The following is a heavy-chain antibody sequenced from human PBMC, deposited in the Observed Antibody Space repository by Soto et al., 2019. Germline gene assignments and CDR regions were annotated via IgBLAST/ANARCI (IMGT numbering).Heavy chain of an antibody. CDR2: IKEDGGEE. CDR3: ARPPNGYGLDV. Sequence: GGSLRLSCAASGFTFSNYWMNWVRQAPGKGLEWVANIKEDGGEEHYVDSVKGRFTISRDNAKSSLYLQLNSLRADDTAVYYCARPPNGYGLDVWGQGTTVTSP. V-gene: IGHV3-7*01. J-gene: IGHJ6*02. D-gene: IGHD2-8*01. CDR1: GFTFSNYW.